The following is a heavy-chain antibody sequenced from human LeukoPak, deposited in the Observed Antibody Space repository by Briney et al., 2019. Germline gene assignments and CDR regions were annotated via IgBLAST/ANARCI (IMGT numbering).Heavy chain of an antibody. CDR1: GGAFTSYA. CDR2: INPNSGGT. J-gene: IGHJ4*02. CDR3: ARGPTIFGVVPLYFDY. Sequence: ASVKVSCKASGGAFTSYAITWVRQAPGQGLEWMGWINPNSGGTNYAQKFQGRVTMTRDTSISTAYMELSRLRSEDTAVYYCARGPTIFGVVPLYFDYWGQGTLVTVSS. D-gene: IGHD3-3*01. V-gene: IGHV1-2*02.